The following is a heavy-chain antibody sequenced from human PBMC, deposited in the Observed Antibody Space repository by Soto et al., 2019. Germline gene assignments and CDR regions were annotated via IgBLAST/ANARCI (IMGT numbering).Heavy chain of an antibody. CDR2: IKQDGSEK. CDR1: GFTFSSYW. J-gene: IGHJ6*02. D-gene: IGHD3-3*01. CDR3: ARARRGTYYDFWSGYYPQYYYYGMDV. Sequence: GGSLRLSCAASGFTFSSYWMSWVRQAPGKGLEWVANIKQDGSEKYYVDSVKGRFTISRDNAKNSLYLQMNSLRAEDTAVYYCARARRGTYYDFWSGYYPQYYYYGMDVWGQGTTVTVSS. V-gene: IGHV3-7*01.